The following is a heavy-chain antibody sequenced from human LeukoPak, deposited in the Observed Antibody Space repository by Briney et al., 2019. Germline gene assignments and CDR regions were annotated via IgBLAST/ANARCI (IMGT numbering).Heavy chain of an antibody. V-gene: IGHV1-18*01. CDR3: ARELRVLSKIPVGGYYYYYYYMDV. CDR1: GYTFTSYG. CDR2: ISAYNGNT. J-gene: IGHJ6*03. D-gene: IGHD2-15*01. Sequence: ASVKVSCKASGYTFTSYGISWVRQAPGQGLEWMGWISAYNGNTKYAQKLQGRVTMTTDTSTSTAYMELRSLRSDDTAVYYCARELRVLSKIPVGGYYYYYYYMDVWGKGTTVTVSS.